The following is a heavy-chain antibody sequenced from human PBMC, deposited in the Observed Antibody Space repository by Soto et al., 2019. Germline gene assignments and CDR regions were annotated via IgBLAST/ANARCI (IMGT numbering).Heavy chain of an antibody. CDR3: ARDPDY. Sequence: QVQLQESGPGLVKHSETLSLTCTVSGGSISSYYWSWIRQPPGKGLEWIGYIYYSGSTNYNPSLKSRVTISVDTSKNQFSLKLSSVTAADTAVYYCARDPDYWGQGTLVTVSS. CDR2: IYYSGST. CDR1: GGSISSYY. V-gene: IGHV4-59*01. J-gene: IGHJ4*02.